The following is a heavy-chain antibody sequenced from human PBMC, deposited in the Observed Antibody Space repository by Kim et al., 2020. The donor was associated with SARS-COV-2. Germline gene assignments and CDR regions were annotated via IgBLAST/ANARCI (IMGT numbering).Heavy chain of an antibody. Sequence: YADSVKGRITIARDNSKNTLYLQMNSLRAEDTAVYYCARDFGFGELPRDYWGQGTLVTVSS. J-gene: IGHJ4*02. V-gene: IGHV3-33*01. CDR3: ARDFGFGELPRDY. D-gene: IGHD3-10*01.